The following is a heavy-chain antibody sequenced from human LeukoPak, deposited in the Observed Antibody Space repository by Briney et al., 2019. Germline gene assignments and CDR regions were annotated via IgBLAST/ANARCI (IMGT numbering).Heavy chain of an antibody. J-gene: IGHJ6*03. CDR3: HADTAMVNYYYYYMDV. V-gene: IGHV3-23*01. CDR2: ISGSGGST. CDR1: GFTFSSYA. D-gene: IGHD5-18*01. Sequence: GGSLRLSCAASGFTFSSYAMSWVRQAPGKGLEWVSAISGSGGSTYYADSVKGRFTISRDNAKNSLYLQMNSLRAEDTAVYYCHADTAMVNYYYYYMDVWGKGTTVTVSS.